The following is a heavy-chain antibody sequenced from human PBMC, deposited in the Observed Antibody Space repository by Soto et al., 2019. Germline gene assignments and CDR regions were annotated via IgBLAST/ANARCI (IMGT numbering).Heavy chain of an antibody. CDR3: ASRERNDAFDI. CDR1: GGSISSYY. D-gene: IGHD1-26*01. J-gene: IGHJ3*02. CDR2: IYYSGST. V-gene: IGHV4-59*01. Sequence: TSETLSLTCTVSGGSISSYYWSWIRQPPGKGLEWIGYIYYSGSTNYNPSLKSRVTISVDTSKNQFSLKLSSVTAADTAVYYCASRERNDAFDIWGQGTMVTVS.